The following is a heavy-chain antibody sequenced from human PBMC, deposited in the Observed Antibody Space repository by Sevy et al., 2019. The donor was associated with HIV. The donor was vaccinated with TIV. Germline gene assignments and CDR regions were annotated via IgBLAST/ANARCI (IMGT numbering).Heavy chain of an antibody. CDR3: ARTRHSGSYSYFDY. CDR1: GFTFSSYA. Sequence: GGSLRLSCAASGFTFSSYAMSWVRQAPGKGREWVSAIVGMGGSTYYADSVKGRFTISRDNSKNTLYLQMNSLRAEDTAVYYCARTRHSGSYSYFDYWGQGTLVTVSS. J-gene: IGHJ4*02. D-gene: IGHD1-26*01. V-gene: IGHV3-23*01. CDR2: IVGMGGST.